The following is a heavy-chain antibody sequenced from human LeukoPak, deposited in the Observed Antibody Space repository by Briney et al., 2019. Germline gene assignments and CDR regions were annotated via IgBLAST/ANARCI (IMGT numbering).Heavy chain of an antibody. V-gene: IGHV4-59*01. J-gene: IGHJ6*03. Sequence: SETLSLTCTVSGGSISSYYWSWIRQPPGKGLEWIGYSYYSGSTNYNPSLKSRVTISVDTSKNQFSLKLSSVTAADTAVYYCARVPSEYCGGDCYPPHYYYYMDVWGKGTTVTVSS. CDR1: GGSISSYY. CDR2: SYYSGST. D-gene: IGHD2-21*02. CDR3: ARVPSEYCGGDCYPPHYYYYMDV.